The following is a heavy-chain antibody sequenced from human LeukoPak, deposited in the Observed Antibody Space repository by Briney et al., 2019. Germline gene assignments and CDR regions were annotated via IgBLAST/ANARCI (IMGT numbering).Heavy chain of an antibody. V-gene: IGHV1-69*06. Sequence: ASVTVSCKASAGTFIIYAISWVRQAPGQGLEWMGRIIPIFGTANYAQKFQGRVTITADKSTSTDYMELSSLRSEDTAVYYCARGVSYGGKPSNDAFDIWGQGTMVTVSS. CDR2: IIPIFGTA. CDR3: ARGVSYGGKPSNDAFDI. D-gene: IGHD4-23*01. CDR1: AGTFIIYA. J-gene: IGHJ3*02.